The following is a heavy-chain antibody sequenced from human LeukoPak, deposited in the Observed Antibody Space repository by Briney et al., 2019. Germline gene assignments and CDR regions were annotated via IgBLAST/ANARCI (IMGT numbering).Heavy chain of an antibody. CDR1: GFTFDDYA. J-gene: IGHJ4*02. CDR3: AKDTDTGSHHLAL. Sequence: GGSLRLSCAASGFTFDDYAMHWVRQAPGKGLEWVSSISWNSGKIAYADSVKGRFTISRDNTKNSLYLQMNSLRAEDTALYYCAKDTDTGSHHLALWGQGTLVTVSS. CDR2: ISWNSGKI. V-gene: IGHV3-9*01. D-gene: IGHD1-26*01.